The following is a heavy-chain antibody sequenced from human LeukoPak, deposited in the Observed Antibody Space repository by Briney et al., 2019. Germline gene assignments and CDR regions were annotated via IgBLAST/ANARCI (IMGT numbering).Heavy chain of an antibody. CDR1: GFTFSGSA. D-gene: IGHD5-24*01. V-gene: IGHV3-73*01. CDR3: TRLGGDGYNSGYFDY. J-gene: IGHJ4*02. Sequence: GSLRLSCAASGFTFSGSAMHWVRQASGKGLEWVGRIRSKANSYATAYAASVKGRFTISRDDSKNTAYLQMNSLKTEDTAVYYCTRLGGDGYNSGYFDYWGQGTLVTVSS. CDR2: IRSKANSYAT.